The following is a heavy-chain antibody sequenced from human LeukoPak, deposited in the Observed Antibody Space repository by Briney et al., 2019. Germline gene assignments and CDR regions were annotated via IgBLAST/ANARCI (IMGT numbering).Heavy chain of an antibody. D-gene: IGHD2-2*02. Sequence: PSETLSLTCTVSGGSISSYYWSWIRQPAGKGLEWIGEINHSGSTNYNPSLKSRVTISVDTSKNQFSLKLSSVTAADTAVYYCARGQLLYKAYFDYWGQGTLVTVSS. CDR1: GGSISSYY. V-gene: IGHV4-34*01. CDR3: ARGQLLYKAYFDY. J-gene: IGHJ4*02. CDR2: INHSGST.